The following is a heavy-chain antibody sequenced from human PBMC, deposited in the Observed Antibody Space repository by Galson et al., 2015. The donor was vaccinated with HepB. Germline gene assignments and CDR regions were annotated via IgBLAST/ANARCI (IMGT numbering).Heavy chain of an antibody. D-gene: IGHD2-21*02. V-gene: IGHV1-69*04. CDR3: ARDGSLVVVTAGAFDI. CDR1: GGTFSSYA. Sequence: SVKVSCKASGGTFSSYAISWVRQAPGQGLEWMGRIIPILGIANYAQKFQGRVTITADKSTSTAYMELSSLRSEDTAVYYCARDGSLVVVTAGAFDIWGQGTMVTVSS. J-gene: IGHJ3*02. CDR2: IIPILGIA.